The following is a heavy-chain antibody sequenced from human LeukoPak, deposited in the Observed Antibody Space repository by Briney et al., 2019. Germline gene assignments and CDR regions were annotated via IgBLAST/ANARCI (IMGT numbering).Heavy chain of an antibody. CDR3: ARALGNGYGQEGFDI. V-gene: IGHV3-21*01. Sequence: GGSLRLSCAASGFTFSSYSMNWVRQAPGKGLEWVSSISSSSSYIYYADSVKGRFTISRDNAKNSLYLQMNSLRDEDTAVYYCARALGNGYGQEGFDIWGRGTMVTVSS. CDR2: ISSSSSYI. D-gene: IGHD1-1*01. CDR1: GFTFSSYS. J-gene: IGHJ3*02.